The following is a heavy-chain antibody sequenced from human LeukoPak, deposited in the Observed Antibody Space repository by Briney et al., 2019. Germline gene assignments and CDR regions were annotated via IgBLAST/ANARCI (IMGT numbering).Heavy chain of an antibody. CDR2: ISGSGGST. V-gene: IGHV3-23*01. J-gene: IGHJ4*02. CDR1: GFTFSSYA. D-gene: IGHD4-17*01. CDR3: AKDLKDYGDYVYYFDY. Sequence: PGGSLRLSCAASGFTFSSYAMSWVRQAPGKGLEWVSDISGSGGSTYYADSVKGRFTISRDNSKNTLYLQMNSLRAEDTAVYYCAKDLKDYGDYVYYFDYWGQGTLVTVSS.